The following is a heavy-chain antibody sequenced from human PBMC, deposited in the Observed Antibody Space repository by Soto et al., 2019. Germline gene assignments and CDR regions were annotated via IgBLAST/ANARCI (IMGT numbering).Heavy chain of an antibody. V-gene: IGHV1-2*04. CDR1: GYTFTGYY. Sequence: ASVKVSCKASGYTFTGYYMHWVRRAPGQGLEWMGWINPNSGGTNYAQKFQGWVTMTRDTSISTAYMELSRLRSDDTAVYYCARCYSSSFNWFDPWGQGTLVTVSS. CDR2: INPNSGGT. D-gene: IGHD6-13*01. J-gene: IGHJ5*02. CDR3: ARCYSSSFNWFDP.